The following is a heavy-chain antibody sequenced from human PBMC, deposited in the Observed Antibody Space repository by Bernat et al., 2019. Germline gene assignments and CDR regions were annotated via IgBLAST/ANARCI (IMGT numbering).Heavy chain of an antibody. Sequence: EVQLVETGGGLIQPGGSLRLSCAASGFTVSSNYMSWVRQAPGKGLEWVSVMYSGGSTYYADSVKGRFTISRDNSKNTLYLQMNSLRAEDTAVYYCARDPTDYDILTASMENSAYGMDVWGQGTTVTVSS. CDR3: ARDPTDYDILTASMENSAYGMDV. CDR1: GFTVSSNY. D-gene: IGHD3-9*01. J-gene: IGHJ6*02. CDR2: MYSGGST. V-gene: IGHV3-53*02.